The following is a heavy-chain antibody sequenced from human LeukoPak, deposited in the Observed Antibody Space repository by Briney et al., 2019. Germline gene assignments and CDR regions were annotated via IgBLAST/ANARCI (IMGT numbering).Heavy chain of an antibody. CDR1: GGSISSYY. CDR2: IYYSGST. D-gene: IGHD3-3*01. Sequence: SETLSLTCTVSGGSISSYYWSWIRQPPGKGLEWIGYIYYSGSTNYNPSLKSRVTISVDTSKNQFSLKLSSVTAADTAVYYCARVGSGYGLYFDLWGRGTLVTVSS. CDR3: ARVGSGYGLYFDL. J-gene: IGHJ2*01. V-gene: IGHV4-59*01.